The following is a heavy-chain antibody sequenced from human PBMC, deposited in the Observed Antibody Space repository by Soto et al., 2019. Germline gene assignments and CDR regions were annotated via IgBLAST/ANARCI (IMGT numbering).Heavy chain of an antibody. D-gene: IGHD3-22*01. CDR1: GFTFSNAW. CDR2: IKSKTDGGTT. CDR3: TTASSYDSSGYYYVGYYFDY. V-gene: IGHV3-15*07. J-gene: IGHJ4*02. Sequence: GGSLRLSCAASGFTFSNAWMNWVRQAPGKGLEWVGRIKSKTDGGTTDYAAPVKGRLTISRDDSKNTLYLQMNSLKTEDTAVYYCTTASSYDSSGYYYVGYYFDYWGQGTLVTVSS.